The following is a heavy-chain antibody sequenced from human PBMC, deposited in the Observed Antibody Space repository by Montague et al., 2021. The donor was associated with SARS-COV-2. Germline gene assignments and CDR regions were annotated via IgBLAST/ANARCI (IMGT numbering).Heavy chain of an antibody. D-gene: IGHD5-24*01. Sequence: SRRLSCAASGFTFSSYWMSWVRQAPGKGLEWVANIKQDGSEKYYVDSVKGRFTISRDNAKNSLYLQMNSLRAEDTAVYYCARDRKIRWLQLGEFDYWGQGTLVTVSS. J-gene: IGHJ4*02. CDR2: IKQDGSEK. CDR3: ARDRKIRWLQLGEFDY. V-gene: IGHV3-7*05. CDR1: GFTFSSYW.